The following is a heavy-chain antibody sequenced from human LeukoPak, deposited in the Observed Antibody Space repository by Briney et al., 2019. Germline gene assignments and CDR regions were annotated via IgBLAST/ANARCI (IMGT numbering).Heavy chain of an antibody. Sequence: GGSLRLSCAASGFTFSSYWMHWVRQVPGRGLVWVSRIKTDGSNTVYADNVKGRFTISRDNAKNTLYLQMNSLRVEDTAVYYCTRTYYYDSRDYFDYWGQGALVTVSS. D-gene: IGHD3-22*01. V-gene: IGHV3-74*01. CDR2: IKTDGSNT. CDR1: GFTFSSYW. CDR3: TRTYYYDSRDYFDY. J-gene: IGHJ4*02.